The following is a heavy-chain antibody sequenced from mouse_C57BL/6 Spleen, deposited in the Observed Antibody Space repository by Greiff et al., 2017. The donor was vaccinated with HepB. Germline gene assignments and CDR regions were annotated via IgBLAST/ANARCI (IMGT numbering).Heavy chain of an antibody. CDR1: GFTFSSYA. D-gene: IGHD1-1*01. V-gene: IGHV5-4*01. CDR3: AREGYYGSSYGYFDY. CDR2: ISDGGSYT. Sequence: DVMLVESGGGLVKPGGSLKLSCAASGFTFSSYAMSWVRQTPEKRLEWVATISDGGSYTYYPDNVKGRFTISRDNAKNNLYLQMSHLKSEDTAMYYCAREGYYGSSYGYFDYWGQGTTLTVSS. J-gene: IGHJ2*01.